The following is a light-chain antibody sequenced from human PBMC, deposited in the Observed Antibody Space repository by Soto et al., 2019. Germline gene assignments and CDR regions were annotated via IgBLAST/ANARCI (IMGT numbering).Light chain of an antibody. CDR3: QQSFSAPWT. Sequence: DIQMTQSPSSLSASVGDIVTITCRASQSISSYLNWYQQKPGKVPKLLIYAASSLQGGVPSRFSGSGSGTDFTLTISSLQPEDFATYDCQQSFSAPWTVGQGTKVEIK. CDR1: QSISSY. J-gene: IGKJ1*01. CDR2: AAS. V-gene: IGKV1-39*01.